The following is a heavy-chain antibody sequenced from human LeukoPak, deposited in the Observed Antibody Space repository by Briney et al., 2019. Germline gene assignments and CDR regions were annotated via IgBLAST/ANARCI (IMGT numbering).Heavy chain of an antibody. D-gene: IGHD2-15*01. CDR3: ARVNRGRYCSGGSCYSDPLID. Sequence: SETLSLTCTVSGGSISSSSYYWGWICQPPGKGLEWIGSIYYSGSTYYNPPLKSRVTISVDTSKNQFSLKLSSVTAADTAVYYCARVNRGRYCSGGSCYSDPLIDWGQGTLVTVSS. CDR1: GGSISSSSYY. J-gene: IGHJ4*02. CDR2: IYYSGST. V-gene: IGHV4-39*07.